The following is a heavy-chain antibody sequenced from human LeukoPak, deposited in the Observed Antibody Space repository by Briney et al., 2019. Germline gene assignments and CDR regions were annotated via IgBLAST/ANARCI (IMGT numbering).Heavy chain of an antibody. J-gene: IGHJ2*01. Sequence: PGGSLRLSCAASGFTFDDYGMSWVRQAPGKGLEWVSGINWNGGSTGYADSVKGRFTISRDNAKNSLYLQMNSLRAEDTAVYYCAKVWAHDGSGNPYWHFDLWGRGTLVTVSS. CDR3: AKVWAHDGSGNPYWHFDL. V-gene: IGHV3-20*04. CDR2: INWNGGST. D-gene: IGHD3-10*01. CDR1: GFTFDDYG.